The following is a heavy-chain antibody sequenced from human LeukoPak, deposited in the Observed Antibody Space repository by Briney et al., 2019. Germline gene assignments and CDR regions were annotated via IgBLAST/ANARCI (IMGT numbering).Heavy chain of an antibody. V-gene: IGHV1-69*04. Sequence: SVKVSCKASGGTFSSYAISWVRQAPGQGLEWMGRIIPILGIANYAQKFQGRVTITADKSTSTAYMELSSLRSEDTAVYYCARVRYDFWSGYYLPNWFDPWGQGTLVTVSS. D-gene: IGHD3-3*01. CDR2: IIPILGIA. J-gene: IGHJ5*02. CDR1: GGTFSSYA. CDR3: ARVRYDFWSGYYLPNWFDP.